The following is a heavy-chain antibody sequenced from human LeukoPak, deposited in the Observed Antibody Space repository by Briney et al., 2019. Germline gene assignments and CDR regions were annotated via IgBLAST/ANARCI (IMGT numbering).Heavy chain of an antibody. CDR2: IKYDGSEK. J-gene: IGHJ4*02. V-gene: IGHV3-7*01. Sequence: GGSLRLSCTVSGFTFSGHWMNWVRQAPGKGLEWVATIKYDGSEKAYVESVEGRFTISRDNSKDSLFLQMDSLRAEDTAVYYCATRNIFEYWGQGTLVTVSS. CDR1: GFTFSGHW. CDR3: ATRNIFEY.